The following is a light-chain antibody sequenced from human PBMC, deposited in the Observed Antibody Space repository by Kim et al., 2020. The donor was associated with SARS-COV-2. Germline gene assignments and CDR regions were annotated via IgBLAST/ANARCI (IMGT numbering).Light chain of an antibody. CDR2: KAS. CDR3: QQYNTYRT. V-gene: IGKV1-5*03. Sequence: SASVGDRGTITCRESQSVSTWLALSQQKQGKASKLLIYKASSLEAGVPTRFSGSGSGTEFNLPISSLEPDDFATYYCQQYNTYRTFGPGTKVDIK. CDR1: QSVSTW. J-gene: IGKJ1*01.